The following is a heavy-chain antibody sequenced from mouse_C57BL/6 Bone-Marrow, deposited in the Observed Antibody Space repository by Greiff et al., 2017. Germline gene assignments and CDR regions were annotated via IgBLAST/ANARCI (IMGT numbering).Heavy chain of an antibody. CDR3: TRGLRRRGYYFDD. V-gene: IGHV1-15*01. CDR1: GYTFTDYE. Sequence: QVQLKQSGAELVRPGASVTLSCKASGYTFTDYEMHWVKQTPVHGLEWIGAIDPETGGTAYNQKFTGKAILTADKSSSTAYMELRSLTSEDSVVYYCTRGLRRRGYYFDDWGQGTTLTVSS. J-gene: IGHJ2*01. D-gene: IGHD2-4*01. CDR2: IDPETGGT.